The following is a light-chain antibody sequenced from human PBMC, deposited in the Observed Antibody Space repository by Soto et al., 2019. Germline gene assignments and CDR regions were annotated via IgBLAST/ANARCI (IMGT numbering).Light chain of an antibody. J-gene: IGLJ1*01. CDR3: TSYASSNHVCV. Sequence: QSALTQPPSASGSPGQSVTISCSGTSSDIGAYNYVSWYQQHPGKAPKLMIYDVFKRPSGVPDRSSGSKSGNPALFTVSGLQAEDEADDYCTSYASSNHVCVFGTGTKVTVL. V-gene: IGLV2-8*01. CDR2: DVF. CDR1: SSDIGAYNY.